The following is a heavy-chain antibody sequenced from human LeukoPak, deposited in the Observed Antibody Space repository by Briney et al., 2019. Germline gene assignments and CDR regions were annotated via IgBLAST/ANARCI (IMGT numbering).Heavy chain of an antibody. CDR3: ARVVQGSSGYYLDY. V-gene: IGHV1-69*04. CDR1: GGTFSSYA. J-gene: IGHJ4*02. Sequence: SVKVSCKASGGTFSSYAISWVRQAPGQGLEWMGRIIPILGIANYAQKFQGRVTITADKSTSTAYMELSSLRSEDTAVYYCARVVQGSSGYYLDYWGQGTLVTVSS. CDR2: IIPILGIA. D-gene: IGHD3-22*01.